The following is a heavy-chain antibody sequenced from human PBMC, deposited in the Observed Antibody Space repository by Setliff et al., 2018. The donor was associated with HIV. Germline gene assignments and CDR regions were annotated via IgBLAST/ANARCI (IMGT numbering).Heavy chain of an antibody. CDR2: ISPNNGDT. CDR1: GYTFTDYL. CDR3: ARQLSNSLDY. D-gene: IGHD1-1*01. Sequence: ASVKVSCKASGYTFTDYLIHWVRQAPGQGLEWLGWISPNNGDTTIPQRFQGRVTMTSDTSINTAYMELSGVRSDDTAIYFCARQLSNSLDYWGQGTLVTVSS. J-gene: IGHJ4*02. V-gene: IGHV1-2*02.